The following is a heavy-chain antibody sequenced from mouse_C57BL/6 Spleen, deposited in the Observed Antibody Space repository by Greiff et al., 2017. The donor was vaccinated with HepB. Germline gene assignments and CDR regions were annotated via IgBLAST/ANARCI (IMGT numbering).Heavy chain of an antibody. J-gene: IGHJ4*01. V-gene: IGHV5-4*01. D-gene: IGHD4-1*01. CDR1: GFTFSSYA. CDR3: ARGVGRDYAMDY. CDR2: ISDGGSYT. Sequence: EVQGVESGGGLVKPGGSLKLSCAASGFTFSSYAMSWVRQTPEKRLEWVATISDGGSYTYYPDNVKGRFTISRDNAKNNLYLQMSHLKSEDTAMYYCARGVGRDYAMDYWGQGTSVTVSS.